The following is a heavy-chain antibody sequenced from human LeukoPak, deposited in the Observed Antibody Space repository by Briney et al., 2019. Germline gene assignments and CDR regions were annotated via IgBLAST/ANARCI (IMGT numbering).Heavy chain of an antibody. CDR1: GGTFSSYA. CDR2: IIPILGIA. D-gene: IGHD3-3*01. J-gene: IGHJ6*02. Sequence: SVKVSCKASGGTFSSYAISWVRQAPGQGLEWMGRIIPILGIANYAQKFQGRVTITADKSTSTAYMELSSLRSEDTAVYYCARASYYDFWSGYYLNFYYYYGMDVWGQGTTVTVSS. V-gene: IGHV1-69*04. CDR3: ARASYYDFWSGYYLNFYYYYGMDV.